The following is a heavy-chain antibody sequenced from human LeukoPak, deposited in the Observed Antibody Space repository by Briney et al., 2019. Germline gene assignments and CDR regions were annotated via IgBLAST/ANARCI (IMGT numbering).Heavy chain of an antibody. CDR3: ARAYYYDNAFDI. J-gene: IGHJ3*02. Sequence: PGGSLRLSCAASGFTFSSYEMSWVRQAPGKGLEWVSYISSSGSTIYYADSVKGRFTISRDNAKNSLYLQMNSLRAEDTAVYNCARAYYYDNAFDIWGQGTMVTVSS. V-gene: IGHV3-48*03. D-gene: IGHD3-22*01. CDR2: ISSSGSTI. CDR1: GFTFSSYE.